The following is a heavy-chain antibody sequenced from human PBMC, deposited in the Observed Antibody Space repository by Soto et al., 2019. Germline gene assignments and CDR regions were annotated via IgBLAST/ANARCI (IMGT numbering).Heavy chain of an antibody. CDR1: GFTFSNAW. V-gene: IGHV3-15*01. J-gene: IGHJ4*02. D-gene: IGHD7-27*01. CDR3: TTDQWGFDY. Sequence: GGSLRLSCAASGFTFSNAWMSWVRQAPGKGLEWVGRIKSKTDGGKTDYAAPVKGRFTISRDDSKNTLYLQMNSLKTEDTAVYYCTTDQWGFDYWGQGTLVTVSS. CDR2: IKSKTDGGKT.